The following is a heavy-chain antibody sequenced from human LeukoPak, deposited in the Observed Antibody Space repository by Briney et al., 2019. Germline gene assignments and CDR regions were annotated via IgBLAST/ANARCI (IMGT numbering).Heavy chain of an antibody. D-gene: IGHD3-10*01. CDR1: GGSFSGYY. J-gene: IGHJ4*02. V-gene: IGHV4-34*01. CDR3: ARGRGYFDY. CDR2: INHSEST. Sequence: PSETLSLTCSVYGGSFSGYYWRWISQPPGQGLKWLGEINHSESTNYNPSLNSRVTISVATSKNQFSLKLSPVTAADTAVYYCARGRGYFDYWGQGTLVTVSS.